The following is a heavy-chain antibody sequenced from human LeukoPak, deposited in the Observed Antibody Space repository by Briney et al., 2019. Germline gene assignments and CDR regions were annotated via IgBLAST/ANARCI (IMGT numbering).Heavy chain of an antibody. J-gene: IGHJ4*02. CDR3: ARQDYGYSAF. CDR2: IKQDGSEK. D-gene: IGHD4-17*01. CDR1: GFTFSSYW. V-gene: IGHV3-7*01. Sequence: PGGSLRLSCATSGFTFSSYWMSWVRQAPGKGLEWVANIKQDGSEKYFVDSVKGRFTISRDNAKSSLFLHMNSLRAKDTAVYYCARQDYGYSAFWGQGTLVTVSS.